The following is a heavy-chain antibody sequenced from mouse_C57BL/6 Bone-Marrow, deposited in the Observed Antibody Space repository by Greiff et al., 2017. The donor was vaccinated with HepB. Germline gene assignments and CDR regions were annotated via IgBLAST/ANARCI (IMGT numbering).Heavy chain of an antibody. V-gene: IGHV5-15*01. CDR2: ISNLAYSI. D-gene: IGHD2-1*01. Sequence: EVMLVESGGGLVQPGGSLKLSCAASGFTFSDYGMAWVRQAPRKGPEWVAFISNLAYSIYYADTVTGRFTISRENAKNTLYLEMSSLRSEDTAMYYCARHERNYRYFDYWGQGTTLTVSS. CDR1: GFTFSDYG. J-gene: IGHJ2*01. CDR3: ARHERNYRYFDY.